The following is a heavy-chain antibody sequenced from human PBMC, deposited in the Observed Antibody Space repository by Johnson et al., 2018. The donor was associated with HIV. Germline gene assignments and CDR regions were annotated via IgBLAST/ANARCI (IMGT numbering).Heavy chain of an antibody. D-gene: IGHD1-26*01. V-gene: IGHV3-64*01. Sequence: VQLVESGGGVVQPGGSLRLSCAASGFTFSSYAMHWVRQAPGKGLEYVSAISNNGDNTYYANSVKGRLTISRDNSKNTLYRKMNSLRAEDTAVYYCAKGSWALWSPWGQGTMVTVSS. CDR2: ISNNGDNT. J-gene: IGHJ3*01. CDR1: GFTFSSYA. CDR3: AKGSWALWSP.